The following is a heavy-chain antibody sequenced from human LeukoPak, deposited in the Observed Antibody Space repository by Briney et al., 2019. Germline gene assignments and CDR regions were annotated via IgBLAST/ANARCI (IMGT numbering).Heavy chain of an antibody. CDR3: AREIGTYPYYFEY. D-gene: IGHD1-26*01. CDR1: GGSISSYY. CDR2: INWST. J-gene: IGHJ4*02. Sequence: SETLSLTCTVSGGSISSYYWSWIRQPPGKGLEWIGYINWSTNYNPSLKSRVTISVDTSKNQFSLKLNSVTAADTAVYFCAREIGTYPYYFEYWGQGTLVTGSS. V-gene: IGHV4-59*01.